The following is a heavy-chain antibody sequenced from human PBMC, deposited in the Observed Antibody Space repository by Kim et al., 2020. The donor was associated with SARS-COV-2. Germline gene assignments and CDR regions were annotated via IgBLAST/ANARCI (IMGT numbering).Heavy chain of an antibody. CDR3: ARRDLRKDAFDI. J-gene: IGHJ3*02. CDR1: GFMFSEDS. V-gene: IGHV3-48*02. CDR2: ISGGSRHI. Sequence: GGSLRLSCATSGFMFSEDSMNWVRQAPGKGLEWVSYISGGSRHIYYADSVKGRFTISRDNANNLLYLQMNSLRDEDTAVYYCARRDLRKDAFDIWGHGTMVTVSS.